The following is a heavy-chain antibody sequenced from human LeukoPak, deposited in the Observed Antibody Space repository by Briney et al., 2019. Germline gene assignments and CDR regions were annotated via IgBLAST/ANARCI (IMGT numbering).Heavy chain of an antibody. V-gene: IGHV3-53*01. D-gene: IGHD2-2*01. CDR1: GFTVSSNY. CDR3: AKLGDDIVVVPAAFFDY. J-gene: IGHJ4*02. CDR2: IYSGRGT. Sequence: GGSLRLSCAASGFTVSSNYMSWVRQAPGKGLEWVSVIYSGRGTNYADSVKGRFTISRDNSKNTLYLQMNSLRAEDTGVYFCAKLGDDIVVVPAAFFDYWGQGTLVTVSS.